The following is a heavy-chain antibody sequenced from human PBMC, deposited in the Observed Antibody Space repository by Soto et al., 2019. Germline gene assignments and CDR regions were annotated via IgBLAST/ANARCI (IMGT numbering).Heavy chain of an antibody. D-gene: IGHD6-19*01. CDR2: INHSGST. V-gene: IGHV4-34*01. CDR1: GGSFSGYY. J-gene: IGHJ4*02. Sequence: SETLSLTCAAYGGSFSGYYWSWIRQPPGKGLEWIGEINHSGSTNYNPSLKSRVTISVDTSKNQFSLKLSSVTAADTAVYYCARGGRIAVAGTIDYWGQGTLVTVSS. CDR3: ARGGRIAVAGTIDY.